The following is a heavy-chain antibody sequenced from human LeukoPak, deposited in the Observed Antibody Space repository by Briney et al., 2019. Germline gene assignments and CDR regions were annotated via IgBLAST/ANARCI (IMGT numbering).Heavy chain of an antibody. V-gene: IGHV4-30-2*01. D-gene: IGHD3-16*01. CDR2: IYHSGST. J-gene: IGHJ4*02. Sequence: KTSETLSLTCTVSGGSISSGGYYWSWIRQPPGKGLEWIGYIYHSGSTYYNPSLKSRVTISVDRSKNQFSLKLSSVTAADTAVYYCARVGDYALKDWGQGTPVTVSS. CDR3: ARVGDYALKD. CDR1: GGSISSGGYY.